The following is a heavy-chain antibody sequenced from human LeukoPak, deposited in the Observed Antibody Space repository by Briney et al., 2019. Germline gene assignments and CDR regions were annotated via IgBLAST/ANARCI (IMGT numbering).Heavy chain of an antibody. D-gene: IGHD1-26*01. Sequence: GASVKVSCKASGGTFSSYAISWVRQAPGQGLEWMGGIIPIFGTANYAQKFQGRVTITADESTSTAYMELSSLRSEDTAVYYCARDDRGIVGATNYWGQGTLVTVSS. V-gene: IGHV1-69*13. CDR2: IIPIFGTA. CDR3: ARDDRGIVGATNY. J-gene: IGHJ4*02. CDR1: GGTFSSYA.